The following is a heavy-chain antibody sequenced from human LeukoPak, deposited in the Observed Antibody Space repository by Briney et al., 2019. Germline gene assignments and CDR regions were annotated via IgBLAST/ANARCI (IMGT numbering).Heavy chain of an antibody. CDR3: ARWYSSGWYSDY. V-gene: IGHV3-21*06. CDR2: VSGTSEYI. CDR1: GFSFSTYS. Sequence: GGSLRLSCAASGFSFSTYSMIWVRQAPGKGLEWVSSVSGTSEYIYYADSVRGRFTISRDNAKNTVYLEMNSLRAEDTAVYYCARWYSSGWYSDYWGQGTLVTVSS. D-gene: IGHD6-19*01. J-gene: IGHJ4*02.